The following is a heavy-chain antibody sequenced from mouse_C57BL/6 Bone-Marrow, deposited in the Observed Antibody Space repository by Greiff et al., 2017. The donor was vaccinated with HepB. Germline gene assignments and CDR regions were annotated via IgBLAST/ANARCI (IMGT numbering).Heavy chain of an antibody. Sequence: VKLMDSGPGLVAPSQSLSITCTVSGFSLTSYAISWVRQPPGKGLEWLGVIWTGGGTNYNSALKSRLSISKDNSKSQVFLKMNSLQTDDTARYYCARNGATTVVAYWYFDVWGTGTTVTVSS. D-gene: IGHD1-1*01. CDR3: ARNGATTVVAYWYFDV. CDR1: GFSLTSYA. V-gene: IGHV2-9-1*01. J-gene: IGHJ1*03. CDR2: IWTGGGT.